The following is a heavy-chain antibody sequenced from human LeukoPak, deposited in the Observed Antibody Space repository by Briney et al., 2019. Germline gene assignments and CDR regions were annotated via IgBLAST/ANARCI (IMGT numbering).Heavy chain of an antibody. CDR1: GGSINSSSYY. Sequence: SETLSLTCTVSGGSINSSSYYWGWVRQPPGKGLEWIGSMYYRGSTYYNPSLKSRVTISVDTSKNQFSLKLSSVTAADTAVYYCARGNPILGVTVVTPSYFDYWGQGTLVTVSS. CDR3: ARGNPILGVTVVTPSYFDY. J-gene: IGHJ4*02. D-gene: IGHD4-23*01. V-gene: IGHV4-39*07. CDR2: MYYRGST.